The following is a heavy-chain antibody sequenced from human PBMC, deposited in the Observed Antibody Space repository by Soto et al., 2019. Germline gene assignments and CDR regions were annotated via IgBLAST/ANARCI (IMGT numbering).Heavy chain of an antibody. J-gene: IGHJ4*02. CDR3: ASRNGGYYDILTGYYPFDY. CDR1: GGSINNYY. D-gene: IGHD3-9*01. Sequence: SETLSLTCTVSGGSINNYYWSWIRQPPGKGLEWIGYIYYSGSTNYNPSLKSRVTISVDTSKNQFSLKLSSVTAADTAVYYCASRNGGYYDILTGYYPFDYWGQGTLVTVSS. V-gene: IGHV4-59*01. CDR2: IYYSGST.